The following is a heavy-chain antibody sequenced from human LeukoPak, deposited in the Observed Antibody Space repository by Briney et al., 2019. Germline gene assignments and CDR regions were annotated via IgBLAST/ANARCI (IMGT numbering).Heavy chain of an antibody. Sequence: GGSLRLSCAASGFTFSYYTMNWVRQAPGKGLEWVSAISDDGGATYHADSVKGRFTISRDNSKNTLYLQMNSLRAEDTAVYYCAKRYCTGGSCCPDSWGQGTLVTVSS. CDR2: ISDDGGAT. CDR3: AKRYCTGGSCCPDS. V-gene: IGHV3-23*01. J-gene: IGHJ4*02. CDR1: GFTFSYYT. D-gene: IGHD2-15*01.